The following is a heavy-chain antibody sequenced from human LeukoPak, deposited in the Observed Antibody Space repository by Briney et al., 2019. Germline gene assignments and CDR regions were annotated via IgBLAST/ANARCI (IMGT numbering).Heavy chain of an antibody. CDR2: ISGSGGST. CDR3: ASHLSGSSRLDI. D-gene: IGHD1-26*01. CDR1: GFTFSSYA. V-gene: IGHV3-23*01. J-gene: IGHJ3*02. Sequence: GGSLRLPCAAFGFTFSSYAMSWVRQAPGKGLEWVSAISGSGGSTYYADSVKGRFTISRDNPKNTLYLQMNSLRAEDTAVYYCASHLSGSSRLDIWGQGTMVTVSS.